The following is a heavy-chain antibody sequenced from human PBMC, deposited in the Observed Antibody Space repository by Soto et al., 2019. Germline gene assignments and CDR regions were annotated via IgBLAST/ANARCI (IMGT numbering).Heavy chain of an antibody. V-gene: IGHV3-48*02. CDR2: ISSSSRTI. Sequence: EVQLVESGGGLVQPGGSLRLSCEVSGFTFSIYSIHWVRQAPGKGLEGVSYISSSSRTIHYADSVKGRFTTSRDNAKNSVSLQMNSLREEDTAVYYCARVWSSGYSLDYWGQGTLVTGSS. CDR1: GFTFSIYS. D-gene: IGHD3-22*01. J-gene: IGHJ4*02. CDR3: ARVWSSGYSLDY.